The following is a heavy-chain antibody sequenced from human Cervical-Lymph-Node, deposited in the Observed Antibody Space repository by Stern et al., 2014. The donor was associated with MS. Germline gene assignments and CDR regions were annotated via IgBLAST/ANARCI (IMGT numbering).Heavy chain of an antibody. V-gene: IGHV1-46*01. CDR2: ITPSGGSA. CDR1: GYTFINYY. D-gene: IGHD6-19*01. CDR3: AREVAGHRLGMMDV. J-gene: IGHJ6*02. Sequence: VQLVESGAEVKKPGASVKVSCKASGYTFINYYMHWVRQAPGQGLEWMGIITPSGGSASYAQKFQGRVTMTRDTSTSTVYMELSSLRSEDTAVYYCAREVAGHRLGMMDVWGQGTTVTVSS.